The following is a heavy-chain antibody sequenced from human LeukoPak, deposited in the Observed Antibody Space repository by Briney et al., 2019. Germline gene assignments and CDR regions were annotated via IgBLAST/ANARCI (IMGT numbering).Heavy chain of an antibody. Sequence: SETLSLTCTVSGDSINSSGFYWNWIRQHPGKGLEWIGYIFYRGSTYYNPSHKSRVAMSVDTSKNQFSLKLSSVTAADTAVYYCARDSSGYFAFEYWGQGILVTVSS. D-gene: IGHD3-22*01. J-gene: IGHJ4*02. CDR1: GDSINSSGFY. V-gene: IGHV4-31*03. CDR3: ARDSSGYFAFEY. CDR2: IFYRGST.